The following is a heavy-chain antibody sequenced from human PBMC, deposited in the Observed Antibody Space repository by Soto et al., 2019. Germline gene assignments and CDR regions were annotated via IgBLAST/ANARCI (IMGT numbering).Heavy chain of an antibody. CDR2: IRRHTSVT. Sequence: PGGSLRLSCAAFGLTLSTSSMNWIRQAPGRGLEWISYIRRHTSVTAYADSVKGRFTISRDNSKNTLYLQMNSLRAEDTAVYYCARDPYYVFWCGYHSGPPPPAVSVDYWGQGTLVTVSP. D-gene: IGHD3-3*01. CDR1: GLTLSTSS. CDR3: ARDPYYVFWCGYHSGPPPPAVSVDY. V-gene: IGHV3-48*01. J-gene: IGHJ4*02.